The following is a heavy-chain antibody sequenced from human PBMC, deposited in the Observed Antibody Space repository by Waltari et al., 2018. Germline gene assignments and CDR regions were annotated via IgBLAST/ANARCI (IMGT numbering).Heavy chain of an antibody. D-gene: IGHD3-10*01. CDR2: INPNSGDT. CDR1: GDTFSGY. V-gene: IGHV1-2*02. Sequence: QVQLVQSGAEVTKPGASVKVSCKVSGDTFSGYMHWVRQAPGQGLEWMGWINPNSGDTNYGQKFQGRVSMTWDTATTTIYLAMIRLRSDDTAVYYCARGREIGWFDPWGQGTLVTVSS. J-gene: IGHJ5*02. CDR3: ARGREIGWFDP.